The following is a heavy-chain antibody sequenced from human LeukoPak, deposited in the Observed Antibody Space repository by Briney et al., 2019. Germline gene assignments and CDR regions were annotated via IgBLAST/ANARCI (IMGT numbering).Heavy chain of an antibody. Sequence: PGRSLRLSCAASGFTFSSYGMHWVRQAPGKGLEWVAVISYDGSNKYYADSVKGRFTISRDNSKNTLYLQMNSLRAEGKAVYYCWKGGGPIVGVNGMGGWGKGTPVTVSS. CDR2: ISYDGSNK. V-gene: IGHV3-30*18. J-gene: IGHJ6*01. CDR3: WKGGGPIVGVNGMGG. D-gene: IGHD2-15*01. CDR1: GFTFSSYG.